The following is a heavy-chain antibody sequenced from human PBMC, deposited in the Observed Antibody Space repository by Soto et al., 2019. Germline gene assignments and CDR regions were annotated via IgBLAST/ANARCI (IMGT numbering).Heavy chain of an antibody. D-gene: IGHD5-12*01. CDR2: ITTDGSTT. CDR1: GFTFTNYL. Sequence: EVQLVESGGNLVQPGGSLRLSCAASGFTFTNYLMHWVRQVPGKGLVWVSRITTDGSTTNYADSVKGRFTISRDNAKNTLYLQMNSLRVEDTALYYCVRDKDGSNFWCQGTMVTVSS. CDR3: VRDKDGSNF. V-gene: IGHV3-74*01. J-gene: IGHJ3*01.